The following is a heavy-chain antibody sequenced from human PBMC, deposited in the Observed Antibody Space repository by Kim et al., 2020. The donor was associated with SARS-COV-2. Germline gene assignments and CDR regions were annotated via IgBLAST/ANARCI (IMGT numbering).Heavy chain of an antibody. CDR2: ISSNGGST. J-gene: IGHJ6*03. D-gene: IGHD3-10*01. V-gene: IGHV3-64*01. Sequence: GGSLRLSCAASGFTFSSYAMHWVRQAPGKGLEYVSAISSNGGSTYYANSVKGRFTISRDNSKNTLYLQMGSLRAEDMAVYYCARGRGNYVYDMDDWGKGT. CDR3: ARGRGNYVYDMDD. CDR1: GFTFSSYA.